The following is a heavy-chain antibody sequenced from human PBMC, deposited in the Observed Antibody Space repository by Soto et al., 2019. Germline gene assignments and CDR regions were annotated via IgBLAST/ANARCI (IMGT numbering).Heavy chain of an antibody. V-gene: IGHV4-30-4*01. CDR2: IYYSGST. Sequence: QVQLQESGPGLVKHSQTLSLTWTVSGGSISSGDYYWNWIRQPPGKGLEWIGYIYYSGSTYYNPSRKRRVTISVDTSQNQSSLELSSVPAAYTAVYYCVRLGVAAAAASESWGQGTMVTFSS. J-gene: IGHJ3*02. CDR1: GGSISSGDYY. CDR3: VRLGVAAAAASES. D-gene: IGHD2-15*01.